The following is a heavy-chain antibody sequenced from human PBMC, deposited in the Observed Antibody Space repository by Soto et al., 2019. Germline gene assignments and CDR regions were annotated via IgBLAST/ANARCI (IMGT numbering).Heavy chain of an antibody. Sequence: GGSLRLSCGASGFSFSDYYMSWMRQAPGKGLEWVSYISGSGKNMYYADSVKGRFTISRDNAKNSLYLQMNSLRAEDTAVYYCARINYDSSGSHRSGYYFDYWGQGTLVTVSS. D-gene: IGHD3-22*01. CDR2: ISGSGKNM. V-gene: IGHV3-11*04. CDR1: GFSFSDYY. CDR3: ARINYDSSGSHRSGYYFDY. J-gene: IGHJ4*02.